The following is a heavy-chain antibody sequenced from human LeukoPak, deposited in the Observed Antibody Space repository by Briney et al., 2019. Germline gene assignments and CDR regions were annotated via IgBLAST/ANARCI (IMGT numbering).Heavy chain of an antibody. J-gene: IGHJ1*01. Sequence: ASVKVSCKASGYTFTSYYMHWVRQAPGQGLEWMGIINPSGGSTRYAQRFQGRVTMTRDTSTSTVYMELSSLRSEDTAVYYCARYDLVVYSSSWYQGYFQHWGQGTLVTVSS. CDR1: GYTFTSYY. CDR2: INPSGGST. D-gene: IGHD6-13*01. CDR3: ARYDLVVYSSSWYQGYFQH. V-gene: IGHV1-46*01.